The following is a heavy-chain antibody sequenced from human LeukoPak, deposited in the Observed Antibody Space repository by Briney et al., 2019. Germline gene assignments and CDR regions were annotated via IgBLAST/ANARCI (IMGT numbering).Heavy chain of an antibody. V-gene: IGHV3-21*01. CDR2: ISSSSSYI. D-gene: IGHD5-12*01. Sequence: GWSLRLSCAASGFTFRNAWMSWVRQAPGKGLEWVSSISSSSSYIYYADSVKGRFTISRDNAKNSLYLQMNSLRAEDTAVYYCARDKGDIVATILARRGFDYWGQGTLVTVSS. CDR1: GFTFRNAW. CDR3: ARDKGDIVATILARRGFDY. J-gene: IGHJ4*02.